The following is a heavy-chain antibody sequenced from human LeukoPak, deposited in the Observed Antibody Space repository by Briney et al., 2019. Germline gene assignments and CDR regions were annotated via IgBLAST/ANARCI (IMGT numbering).Heavy chain of an antibody. J-gene: IGHJ4*02. V-gene: IGHV1-69*05. CDR2: IIPIFGTA. D-gene: IGHD3-22*01. CDR3: ARSNSKGYYYDSSGYYFDY. CDR1: GGTFSSYA. Sequence: ASVKVSYKASGGTFSSYAISWVRQAPGQGLEWMGRIIPIFGTANYAQKFQGRVTITTDESTSTAYMELSSLRSEDTAVYYCARSNSKGYYYDSSGYYFDYWGQGTLVTVSS.